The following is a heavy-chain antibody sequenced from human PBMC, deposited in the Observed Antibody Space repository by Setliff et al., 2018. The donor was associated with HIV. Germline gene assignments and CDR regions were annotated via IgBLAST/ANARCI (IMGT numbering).Heavy chain of an antibody. V-gene: IGHV4-39*01. CDR2: IYYSGST. Sequence: SETLSLTCTVSGGSISSSSYYWGWIRQPPGKGLEWIGSIYYSGSTYYNPSLKSRVTISVDTSKNQFSLKLSSVTAADTAVYYCARRGITMIVVGSDAFDIWGQGKMVTVSS. CDR1: GGSISSSSYY. J-gene: IGHJ3*02. D-gene: IGHD3-22*01. CDR3: ARRGITMIVVGSDAFDI.